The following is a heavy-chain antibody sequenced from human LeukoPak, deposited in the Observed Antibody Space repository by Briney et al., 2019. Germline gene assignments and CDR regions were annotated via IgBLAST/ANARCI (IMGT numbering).Heavy chain of an antibody. D-gene: IGHD3-16*01. J-gene: IGHJ3*02. Sequence: KSSETLSLTCTVSGGSISSSSYYWGWIRQPPGKGLEWIGSIYYSGSTYYNPSLKSRVTISVDTSKNQFSLKLSSVTAADTAVYYCARHKVHASSFTDAFDIWGQGTMVTVSS. V-gene: IGHV4-39*07. CDR2: IYYSGST. CDR3: ARHKVHASSFTDAFDI. CDR1: GGSISSSSYY.